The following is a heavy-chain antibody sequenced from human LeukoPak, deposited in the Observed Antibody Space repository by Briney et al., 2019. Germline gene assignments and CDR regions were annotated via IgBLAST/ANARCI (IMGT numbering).Heavy chain of an antibody. D-gene: IGHD5-12*01. CDR3: ARVSGYDWESFYDY. CDR1: GGSISSYY. CDR2: IYYSGST. V-gene: IGHV4-59*01. Sequence: PSETLSLTCTVSGGSISSYYWSWIRQPPGKGLEWIGYIYYSGSTNYNPSLKSRVTISVDTSKNQFSLKLSSVTAADTAVYYCARVSGYDWESFYDYWGQGTLVIVSS. J-gene: IGHJ4*02.